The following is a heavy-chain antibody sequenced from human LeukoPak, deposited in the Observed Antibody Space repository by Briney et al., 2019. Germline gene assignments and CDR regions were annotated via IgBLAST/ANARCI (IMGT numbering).Heavy chain of an antibody. Sequence: GGSLRLSCAASGVTFDDYTMHWVRQAPGKSLEWVTLIIWDGGSTFYADSVKGRFTISRDNSKNSLFLQMNSLRTDDTAFYYCAKGGYSTSSPPDYWGQGTLVTVSS. CDR2: IIWDGGST. CDR3: AKGGYSTSSPPDY. D-gene: IGHD6-6*01. V-gene: IGHV3-43*01. CDR1: GVTFDDYT. J-gene: IGHJ4*02.